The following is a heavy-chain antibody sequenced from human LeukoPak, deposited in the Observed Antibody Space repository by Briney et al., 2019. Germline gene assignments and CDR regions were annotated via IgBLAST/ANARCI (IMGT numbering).Heavy chain of an antibody. D-gene: IGHD7-27*01. V-gene: IGHV6-1*01. CDR2: TYYRSKRYS. J-gene: IGHJ4*02. Sequence: SQTLSLTCAISGDSVSSNSAAWNWIRQSPSRGLEWLGRTYYRSKRYSDYADSVKSRITINPDTSTNQFSLQLNSVTPEDTAVYYCARGVIGDRRYSDYWGQGNLVSVSS. CDR1: GDSVSSNSAA. CDR3: ARGVIGDRRYSDY.